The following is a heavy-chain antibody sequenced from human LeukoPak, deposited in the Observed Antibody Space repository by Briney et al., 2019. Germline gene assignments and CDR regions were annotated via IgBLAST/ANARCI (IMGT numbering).Heavy chain of an antibody. J-gene: IGHJ6*03. CDR3: ARDQRWLVPAAFYYYYMDV. V-gene: IGHV4-39*07. CDR2: IYYSGST. D-gene: IGHD6-19*01. CDR1: GGSISSSSYY. Sequence: SETLSLTCTVSGGSISSSSYYWGWIRQPPGKGLEWIGSIYYSGSTYYNPSLKSRVTISVDTSKNQFSLKLSSVTAADTAVYYCARDQRWLVPAAFYYYYMDVWGKGTTVTVSS.